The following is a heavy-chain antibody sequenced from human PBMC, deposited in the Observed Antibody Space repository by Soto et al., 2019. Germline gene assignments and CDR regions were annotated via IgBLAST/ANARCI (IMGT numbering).Heavy chain of an antibody. CDR3: ARMLNY. CDR2: NYYDGRY. Sequence: QVQLQESGPGLVKPSQTLSLTCTVSGDSISNGGYYWSWIRRHPGKGLEWIGYNYYDGRYYYNPSLKSRINMSVDTSKNQISLKLSSVTAADTAIYYCARMLNYGGQGALVTVSS. V-gene: IGHV4-31*03. J-gene: IGHJ4*02. D-gene: IGHD2-8*01. CDR1: GDSISNGGYY.